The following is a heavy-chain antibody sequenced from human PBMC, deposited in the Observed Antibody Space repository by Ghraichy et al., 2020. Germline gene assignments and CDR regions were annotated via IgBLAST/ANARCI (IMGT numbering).Heavy chain of an antibody. CDR3: ASSEAHSGTYWRRAFDI. J-gene: IGHJ3*02. CDR1: GLTFSSQR. Sequence: GESLNISCVGSGLTFSSQRMNWVRQAPGKGLEWVSYISSGSSTIYYADSVKGRFTISRDNAKNSLYLQMNSLRDEDTAVYYCASSEAHSGTYWRRAFDIWGQGTMVSVSS. D-gene: IGHD1-26*01. CDR2: ISSGSSTI. V-gene: IGHV3-48*02.